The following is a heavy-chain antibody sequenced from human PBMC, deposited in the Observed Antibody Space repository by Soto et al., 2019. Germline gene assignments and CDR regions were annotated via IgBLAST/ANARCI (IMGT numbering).Heavy chain of an antibody. CDR2: IGADTSYT. Sequence: EVQLLESGGGLVQPGGSLRLSCTASGFSFSNYAVTWVRQAPGKGLEWVSRIGADTSYTYYADSVKGRFTISRDKSKNTVFLQMNSLRADDTAVYHCAKDPNGDYVGAFDSWGQGTLVTVSS. CDR1: GFSFSNYA. V-gene: IGHV3-23*01. CDR3: AKDPNGDYVGAFDS. D-gene: IGHD4-17*01. J-gene: IGHJ4*02.